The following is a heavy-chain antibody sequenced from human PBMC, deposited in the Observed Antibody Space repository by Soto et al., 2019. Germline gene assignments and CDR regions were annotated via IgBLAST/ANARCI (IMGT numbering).Heavy chain of an antibody. CDR3: ARDLDVVVPAAPDYGMDV. J-gene: IGHJ6*02. Sequence: PSQTLSLTCAISGDSVSSNSAAWNWIRQSPSRGLEWLGRTYYRSKWYNDYAVSVKSRITINPDTSKNQFSLQLNSVTPEDTAAYYCARDLDVVVPAAPDYGMDVWGQGTTVTVSS. CDR2: TYYRSKWYN. CDR1: GDSVSSNSAA. V-gene: IGHV6-1*01. D-gene: IGHD2-2*01.